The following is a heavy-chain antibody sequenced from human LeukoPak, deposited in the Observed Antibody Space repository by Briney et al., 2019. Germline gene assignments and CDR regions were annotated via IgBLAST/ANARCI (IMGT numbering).Heavy chain of an antibody. CDR1: GYTFTSYA. CDR3: ARGYCSSTSCPPLYGMDV. V-gene: IGHV1-3*01. D-gene: IGHD2-2*01. Sequence: ASVKVSCKASGYTFTSYAMHWVRQAPGQRPEWMGWINAGNGNTKYSQKFQGRVTITRDTSASTAYMELSSLRSEDTAVYYCARGYCSSTSCPPLYGMDVWGKGTTVTVSS. J-gene: IGHJ6*04. CDR2: INAGNGNT.